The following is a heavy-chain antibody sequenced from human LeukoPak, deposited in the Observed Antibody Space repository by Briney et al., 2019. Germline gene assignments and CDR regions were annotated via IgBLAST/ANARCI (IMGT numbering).Heavy chain of an antibody. V-gene: IGHV1-18*01. D-gene: IGHD6-19*01. CDR3: ARRIAVAGPRGAFDI. CDR2: ISAYNGNT. CDR1: GYTFTSYG. J-gene: IGHJ3*02. Sequence: ASVKVSCKASGYTFTSYGISWVRQAPGQGLEWMGWISAYNGNTNYAQKFQGRVTMTTDTSTSTAYMELRSLRSDDTAVYYCARRIAVAGPRGAFDIWGQGTMVTVSS.